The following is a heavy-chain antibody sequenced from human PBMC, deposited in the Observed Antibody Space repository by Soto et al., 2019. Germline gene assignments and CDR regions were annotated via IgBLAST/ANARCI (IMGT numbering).Heavy chain of an antibody. CDR2: IYYSGST. J-gene: IGHJ5*02. Sequence: SETLSLTCTVSGGSISSGDYYWSWIRQPPGKGLEWIGYIYYSGSTYYNPSLKSRVTISVDTSKNQFSLKLSSVTAADTAVYYCARGFLEWLLWFDPWGQGTLVTVSS. CDR3: ARGFLEWLLWFDP. D-gene: IGHD3-3*01. CDR1: GGSISSGDYY. V-gene: IGHV4-30-4*01.